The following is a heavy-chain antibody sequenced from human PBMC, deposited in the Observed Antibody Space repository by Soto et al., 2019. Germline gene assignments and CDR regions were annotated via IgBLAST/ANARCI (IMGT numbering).Heavy chain of an antibody. J-gene: IGHJ4*02. V-gene: IGHV3-11*06. Sequence: QVQLVESGGGLVKPGGSLRLSCAASGFTFSDYYMSWIRQAPGKGLEWVAYISSSSSYTNYADSVKGRFTISRDNAKNSLYVQMNSLRAEDTAVYYCARVEHSAAEYYWGQETLVTVSS. D-gene: IGHD6-13*01. CDR3: ARVEHSAAEYY. CDR2: ISSSSSYT. CDR1: GFTFSDYY.